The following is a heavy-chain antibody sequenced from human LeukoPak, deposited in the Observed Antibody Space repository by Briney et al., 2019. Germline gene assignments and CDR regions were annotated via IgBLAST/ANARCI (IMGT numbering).Heavy chain of an antibody. V-gene: IGHV3-21*01. J-gene: IGHJ4*02. Sequence: GGSLRLSGAASGFTFSSYSMNWVRQAPGKGLEWVSSISSSSSYIYYADSVKGRFTISRDNAKNSLYLQMNSLRAEDTAVYYCARDRAGEVDYWGQGTLVTVSS. CDR3: ARDRAGEVDY. CDR2: ISSSSSYI. D-gene: IGHD1-26*01. CDR1: GFTFSSYS.